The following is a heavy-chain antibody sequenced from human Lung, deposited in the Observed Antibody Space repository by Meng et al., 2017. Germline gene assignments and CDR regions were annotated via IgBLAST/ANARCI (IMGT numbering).Heavy chain of an antibody. CDR2: ISAYNGNT. Sequence: ASVKVSCKASGYTFTSYGISWVRQAPGQGLEWMGWISAYNGNTNYAQKLQGRVTMTTDTSTSTAYMELRSLRSDDTAVYYCARVVYTSGGPGWFDPWDQGPLVTVSS. CDR1: GYTFTSYG. V-gene: IGHV1-18*01. CDR3: ARVVYTSGGPGWFDP. J-gene: IGHJ5*02. D-gene: IGHD3-16*01.